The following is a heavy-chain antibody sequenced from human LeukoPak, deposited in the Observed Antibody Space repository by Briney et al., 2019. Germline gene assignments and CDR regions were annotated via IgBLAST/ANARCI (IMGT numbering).Heavy chain of an antibody. CDR3: ARRAWYSSGWYGDYFDY. J-gene: IGHJ4*02. D-gene: IGHD6-19*01. Sequence: PSETLSLTCTVSGGSISSSSYYWGWIRQPPGKGLEWIGSIYYSGSTYYKPSLKSRVTISVDTSKNQFSLKLSSVTAADTAVYYCARRAWYSSGWYGDYFDYWGQGTLVTVSS. CDR2: IYYSGST. V-gene: IGHV4-39*01. CDR1: GGSISSSSYY.